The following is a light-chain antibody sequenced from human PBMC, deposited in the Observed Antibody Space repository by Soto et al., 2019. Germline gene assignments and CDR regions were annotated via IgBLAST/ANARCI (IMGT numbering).Light chain of an antibody. V-gene: IGKV3-15*01. Sequence: EIVMTQSPVTLSVSPGERATLSCRASQSVSSNLAWYQQKPGQAPRLLIYGASTRATGIPARFSGSGSGTEFTLTISSLQSGDFAVYYCQQSNNWPPWTFGQGTKVEIK. CDR2: GAS. CDR1: QSVSSN. CDR3: QQSNNWPPWT. J-gene: IGKJ1*01.